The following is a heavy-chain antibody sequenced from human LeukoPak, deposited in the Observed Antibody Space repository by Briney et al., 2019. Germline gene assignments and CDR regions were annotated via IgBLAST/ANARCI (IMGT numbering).Heavy chain of an antibody. D-gene: IGHD6-13*01. CDR1: GGSISSYY. CDR3: ARHQSAAAGTEEFDY. Sequence: SETLSLTCTVSGGSISSYYWSWIRQPPGKGLEWIGYIYYSGSTNYNPSLKSRVTISVDTSKNQFSLKLSSVTAADTAVYYCARHQSAAAGTEEFDYRGQGTLVTVSS. J-gene: IGHJ4*02. CDR2: IYYSGST. V-gene: IGHV4-59*08.